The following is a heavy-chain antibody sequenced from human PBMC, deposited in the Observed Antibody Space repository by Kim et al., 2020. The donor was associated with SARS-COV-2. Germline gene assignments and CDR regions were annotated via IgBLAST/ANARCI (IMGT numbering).Heavy chain of an antibody. Sequence: SVKVSCKASGFTFTSSAMQWVRQARGQRLEWIGWIVVGSGNTNYAQKFQERVTITRDMSTSTAYMELSSLRSEDTAVYYCAATHDYGDQNYYYYGMDVWGQGTTVTVSS. CDR1: GFTFTSSA. V-gene: IGHV1-58*02. CDR2: IVVGSGNT. D-gene: IGHD4-17*01. J-gene: IGHJ6*02. CDR3: AATHDYGDQNYYYYGMDV.